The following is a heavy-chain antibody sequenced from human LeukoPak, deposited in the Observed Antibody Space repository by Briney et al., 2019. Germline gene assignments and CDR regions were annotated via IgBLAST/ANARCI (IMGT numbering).Heavy chain of an antibody. D-gene: IGHD6-19*01. J-gene: IGHJ4*02. CDR1: GFTFSSYA. CDR2: IWYDGSNK. V-gene: IGHV3-33*08. CDR3: ARDRDSSGHGDY. Sequence: PGRSLRLSCVASGFTFSSYAMHWVRQAPGKGLEWVAVIWYDGSNKYYADSVKGRFTISRDNSKNTLYLQMNSLRAEDTAVYYCARDRDSSGHGDYWGQGTLVTVSS.